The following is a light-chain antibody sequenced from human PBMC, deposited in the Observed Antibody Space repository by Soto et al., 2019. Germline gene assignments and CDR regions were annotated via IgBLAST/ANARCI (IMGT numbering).Light chain of an antibody. J-gene: IGKJ1*01. V-gene: IGKV3-20*01. CDR3: QQYGSSPWT. CDR2: GAS. CDR1: QTVSSSY. Sequence: EIVLTQSPGTLSLSPGERATLSCRASQTVSSSYLAWYQQKPGQAPGLLSYGASSRATGIPDRFSGSGSGTDFTLTISSLEPEDFAVCYCQQYGSSPWTFGQGTKVDIK.